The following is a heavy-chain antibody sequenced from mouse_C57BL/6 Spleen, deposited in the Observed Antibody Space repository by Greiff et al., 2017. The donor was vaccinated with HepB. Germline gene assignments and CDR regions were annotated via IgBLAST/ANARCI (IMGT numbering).Heavy chain of an antibody. J-gene: IGHJ4*01. CDR1: GYAFSSSW. Sequence: QVQLQQSGPELVKPGASVKISCKASGYAFSSSWMNWVKKRPGKGLEWIGRIYPGDGDTNYNGKFKGKATLTADKSSSTAYMQLSSLTSEDSAVYFCARSLPPYAMDYWGQGTSVTVSS. CDR3: ARSLPPYAMDY. CDR2: IYPGDGDT. V-gene: IGHV1-82*01.